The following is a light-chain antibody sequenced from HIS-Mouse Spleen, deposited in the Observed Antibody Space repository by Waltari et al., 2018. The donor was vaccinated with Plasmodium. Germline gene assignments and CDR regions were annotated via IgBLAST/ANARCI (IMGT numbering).Light chain of an antibody. CDR2: GAS. CDR3: QQDYNLPYT. J-gene: IGKJ2*01. Sequence: EIVMTQSPATLSLSPGERATLSCRASQSVSSSYLSWYQQKPGQAPRPLIYGASTRATGIPARFSGSGSVTDFTLTISSLQPEDFAVYYCQQDYNLPYTFGQGTKLEIK. V-gene: IGKV3D-7*01. CDR1: QSVSSSY.